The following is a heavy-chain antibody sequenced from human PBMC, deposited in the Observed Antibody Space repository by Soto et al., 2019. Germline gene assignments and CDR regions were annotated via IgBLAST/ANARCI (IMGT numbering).Heavy chain of an antibody. Sequence: EVQLLESGGGLIQPGGSLRLSCAASRFTFSNYAMSWVRQAPGKGLEWVSSIGATGATTYYADSVKGRFTISRDNSKNTLYLQMNSLSAEDTAVYYCAKVVVAVTGFDNWGQGTLVTVSS. CDR2: IGATGATT. CDR3: AKVVVAVTGFDN. J-gene: IGHJ4*02. CDR1: RFTFSNYA. V-gene: IGHV3-23*01. D-gene: IGHD4-17*01.